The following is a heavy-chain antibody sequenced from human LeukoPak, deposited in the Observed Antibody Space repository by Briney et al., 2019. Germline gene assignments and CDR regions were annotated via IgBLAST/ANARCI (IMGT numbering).Heavy chain of an antibody. J-gene: IGHJ6*02. D-gene: IGHD2-2*01. V-gene: IGHV3-48*04. Sequence: PGGSLRLSCAASGFTFSSYSMNWVRQAPGKGLEWVSYISSSSSTIYYADSVKGRFTISRDNAKNSLYLQMNSLRAEDTAVYYCGLHCSSSSCYLYGMDVWGQGTTATVSS. CDR2: ISSSSSTI. CDR3: GLHCSSSSCYLYGMDV. CDR1: GFTFSSYS.